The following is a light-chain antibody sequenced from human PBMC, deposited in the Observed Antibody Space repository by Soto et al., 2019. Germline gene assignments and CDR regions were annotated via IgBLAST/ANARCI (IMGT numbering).Light chain of an antibody. V-gene: IGKV3-15*01. CDR1: QSLTSN. CDR3: QQYNHWPRTLS. CDR2: DTS. J-gene: IGKJ4*01. Sequence: EIILPQSPATLYVSPGERATLSCRASQSLTSNLAWYQQRPGQAPRLLIYDTSTRATDIPARFSGSGSGTEFTLSIASLQSEDFAVYYCQQYNHWPRTLSFGGGTRV.